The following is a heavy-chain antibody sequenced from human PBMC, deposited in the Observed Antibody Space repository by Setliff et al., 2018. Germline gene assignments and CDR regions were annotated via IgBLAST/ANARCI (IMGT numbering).Heavy chain of an antibody. D-gene: IGHD3-3*01. CDR2: MNPNSGNT. CDR1: GYTFTSYD. J-gene: IGHJ5*02. CDR3: ARGGGTIFGVAANWFDP. Sequence: ASVKVSCKASGYTFTSYDINWARQATGQGLEWMGWMNPNSGNTGYAQKFQGRVTMTRNTSISTAYMELSSLRSEDTAVYYCARGGGTIFGVAANWFDPWGQGTLVTVSS. V-gene: IGHV1-8*02.